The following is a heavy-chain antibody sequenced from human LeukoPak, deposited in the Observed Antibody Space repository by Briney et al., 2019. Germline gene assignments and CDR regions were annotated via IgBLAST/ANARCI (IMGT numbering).Heavy chain of an antibody. V-gene: IGHV3-74*01. J-gene: IGHJ4*02. Sequence: QPGGSLRLSCAASGFTFRSYWMHWVRQAPGKGLVWVSRINSDGSSTNYADSVKGRFTSSRDNAKNTLYLHMNSLRAEDTAVYYCAREMSTVTSLAYWGQGTLVTVSS. D-gene: IGHD4-17*01. CDR2: INSDGSST. CDR3: AREMSTVTSLAY. CDR1: GFTFRSYW.